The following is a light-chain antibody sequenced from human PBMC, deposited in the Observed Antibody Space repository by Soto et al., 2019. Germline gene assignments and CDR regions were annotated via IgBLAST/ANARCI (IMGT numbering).Light chain of an antibody. V-gene: IGLV1-51*01. CDR3: GTWDSSMSSFV. CDR2: DNN. CDR1: SSNMGNNY. J-gene: IGLJ1*01. Sequence: QSVLTQPPSVSAPPGQKVTISCSGSSSNMGNNYVSWYQQLPGTAPKLLIYDNNNRPSGIPGRFSGSKSGTSATLGITGLQTGDEADYYCGTWDSSMSSFVFGTGTKVTVL.